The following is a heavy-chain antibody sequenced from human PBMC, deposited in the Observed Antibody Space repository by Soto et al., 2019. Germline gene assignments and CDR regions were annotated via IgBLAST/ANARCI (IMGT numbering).Heavy chain of an antibody. CDR1: GGSISSYY. V-gene: IGHV4-59*12. J-gene: IGHJ5*02. D-gene: IGHD6-13*01. Sequence: SETLSLTCTVSGGSISSYYWSWIRQPPGKGLEWIGYIYYNVNTYYNPSLKSRVTISVDTSKNQFSLKLSSVTAADTAVYYCARERPDGSRLDPWGQGTLVTVSS. CDR2: IYYNVNT. CDR3: ARERPDGSRLDP.